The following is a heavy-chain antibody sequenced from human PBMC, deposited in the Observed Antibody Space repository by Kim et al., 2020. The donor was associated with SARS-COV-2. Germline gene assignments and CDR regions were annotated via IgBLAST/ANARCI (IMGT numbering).Heavy chain of an antibody. D-gene: IGHD3-16*01. J-gene: IGHJ3*02. V-gene: IGHV3-23*01. Sequence: GGSLRLSCAASGFTFSRSPMSWVRQAPGKGLEWVSAIDGSGDRTYYAGSVKGRFTISRENSKNTLYLQMNSLRTDDTALYYCAKDRPGGDAFDIWGQGT. CDR3: AKDRPGGDAFDI. CDR2: IDGSGDRT. CDR1: GFTFSRSP.